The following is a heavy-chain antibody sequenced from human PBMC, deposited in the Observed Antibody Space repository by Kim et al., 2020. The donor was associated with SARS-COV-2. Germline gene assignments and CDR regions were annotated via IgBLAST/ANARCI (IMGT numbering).Heavy chain of an antibody. J-gene: IGHJ4*02. D-gene: IGHD3-16*02. V-gene: IGHV3-30*04. Sequence: GGSLRLSCAASGFTFSSYAMHWVRQAPGKGLEWVAVISYDGSNKYYADSVKGRFTISRDNSKNTLYLQMNSLRDEDTAVYYCARSPYDYVWGSYRYPYYFDYWGQGTLVTVSS. CDR2: ISYDGSNK. CDR1: GFTFSSYA. CDR3: ARSPYDYVWGSYRYPYYFDY.